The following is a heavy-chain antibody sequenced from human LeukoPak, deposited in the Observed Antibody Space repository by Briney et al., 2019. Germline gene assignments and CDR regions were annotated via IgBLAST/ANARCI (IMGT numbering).Heavy chain of an antibody. D-gene: IGHD6-13*01. Sequence: PSETLSLTCTVSGYSISSGYYWGWIRQPPGKGLEWIGSIYHSGSTYYNPSLKSRVTISVDTSKNQFSLKLSSVTAADTAVYYCARASSSWPNDAFDIWGQGTMVTVSS. CDR3: ARASSSWPNDAFDI. J-gene: IGHJ3*02. CDR2: IYHSGST. V-gene: IGHV4-38-2*02. CDR1: GYSISSGYY.